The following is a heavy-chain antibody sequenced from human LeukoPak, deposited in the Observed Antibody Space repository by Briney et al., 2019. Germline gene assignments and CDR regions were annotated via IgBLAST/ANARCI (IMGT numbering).Heavy chain of an antibody. CDR2: IASDGSST. CDR3: ASRHYDFGYY. V-gene: IGHV3-74*01. Sequence: GSLRLSCAASGFTFSSSAMSWVRQVPGKGLVWVSRIASDGSSTTYADSVKGRFSISRDNAKNTLYLQMNSLRAEDTAIYYCASRHYDFGYYWGQGTLVTVSS. D-gene: IGHD4-17*01. CDR1: GFTFSSSA. J-gene: IGHJ4*02.